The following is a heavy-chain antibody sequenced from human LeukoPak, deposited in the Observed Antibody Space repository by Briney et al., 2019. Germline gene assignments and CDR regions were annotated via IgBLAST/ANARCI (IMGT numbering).Heavy chain of an antibody. Sequence: SETLSLTCTVSGGSISSHYWSWIRQPPGKGLEWIGYISYIGSTNYNPSLKSRVTISVDTSKNQFSLKLSSVTAADAAVYYCARRGYCSSTSCSRGAFDIWGQGTMVTVSS. V-gene: IGHV4-59*11. CDR2: ISYIGST. J-gene: IGHJ3*02. CDR1: GGSISSHY. CDR3: ARRGYCSSTSCSRGAFDI. D-gene: IGHD2-2*01.